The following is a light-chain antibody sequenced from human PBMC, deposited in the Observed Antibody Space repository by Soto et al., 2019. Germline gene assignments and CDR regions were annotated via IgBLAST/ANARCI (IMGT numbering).Light chain of an antibody. CDR2: DVS. Sequence: QSALTQPPSASGSPGQSVTISCTGTSSDVGAYNYVSWYQQYTGKAPKLMIYDVSKWPSGVPDRFSGSKSGTSASLAISGLQSEDEADYYCAAWDGSLNGWVFGGGTKVTVL. V-gene: IGLV2-8*01. CDR3: AAWDGSLNGWV. J-gene: IGLJ3*02. CDR1: SSDVGAYNY.